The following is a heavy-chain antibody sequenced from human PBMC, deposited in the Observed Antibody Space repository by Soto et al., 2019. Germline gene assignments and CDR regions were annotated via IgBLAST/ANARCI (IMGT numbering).Heavy chain of an antibody. CDR3: ARSLRPLSWFDP. V-gene: IGHV3-23*01. CDR1: GFTFSSYG. CDR2: IGGSGASI. D-gene: IGHD3-10*01. Sequence: GVLRLSCAASGFTFSSYGMNWVRQAPGKGLQWVSGIGGSGASIFYTDSVKGRFTISRDNSKNTLYLQMNNVRAEDTAVYFCARSLRPLSWFDPWGQGTLVTVSS. J-gene: IGHJ5*02.